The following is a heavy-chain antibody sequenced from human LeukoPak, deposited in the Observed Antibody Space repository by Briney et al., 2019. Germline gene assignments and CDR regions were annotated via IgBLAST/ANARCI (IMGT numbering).Heavy chain of an antibody. J-gene: IGHJ4*02. CDR1: GFTFSSYA. D-gene: IGHD3-3*01. CDR3: AKFDYDFWRTGYY. CDR2: ISGSGGST. V-gene: IGHV3-23*01. Sequence: GGSLRLSCAASGFTFSSYAMSWVRQAPGKGLEWVSAISGSGGSTYYADSVKGRLTISRDNSKNTLYLQMNSVRAEDTAVYYCAKFDYDFWRTGYYWGQGTLVTVSS.